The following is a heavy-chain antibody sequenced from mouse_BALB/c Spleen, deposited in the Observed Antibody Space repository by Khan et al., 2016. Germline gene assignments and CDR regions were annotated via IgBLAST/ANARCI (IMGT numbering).Heavy chain of an antibody. CDR3: AYDSYYSCFPY. V-gene: IGHV3-2*02. CDR2: ISYSGNT. Sequence: EVKLEESGPGLVKPSQSLSLTCTVTGYSITSDYAWNWIRQFPGNKLEWMGYISYSGNTSYNPYLNSRNSITRDTSKHRFFLQLISVTTEDTATSYCAYDSYYSCFPYWGQGTLVTVSA. D-gene: IGHD2-3*01. CDR1: GYSITSDYA. J-gene: IGHJ3*01.